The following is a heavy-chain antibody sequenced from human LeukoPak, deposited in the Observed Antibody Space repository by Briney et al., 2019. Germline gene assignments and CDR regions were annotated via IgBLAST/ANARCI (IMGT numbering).Heavy chain of an antibody. CDR1: GGSISSYY. Sequence: PSETLSLTCTVSGGSISSYYWSWIRQPPGKGLDWIGYIYYSGSTNYNPSLKSRVTISVDTSKNQFSLKLSSVTAADTAVYYCAITLGYWGQGTLVTVSS. J-gene: IGHJ4*02. V-gene: IGHV4-59*12. D-gene: IGHD3-16*01. CDR3: AITLGY. CDR2: IYYSGST.